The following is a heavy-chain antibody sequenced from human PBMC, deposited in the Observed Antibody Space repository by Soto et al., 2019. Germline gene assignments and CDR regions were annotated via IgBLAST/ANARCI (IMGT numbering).Heavy chain of an antibody. D-gene: IGHD6-19*01. CDR2: IIPIFGKV. CDR1: GGTFRTYA. CDR3: AKGAVAGAPTSYYYYGMDV. Sequence: QVQLLQSGAEVKKPGSSVRVSCEASGGTFRTYAISWVRQAPGQGLEWMGEIIPIFGKVNYAQKFQGRVTITADEPTTTVYMDLRSLTSEDTAVYYCAKGAVAGAPTSYYYYGMDVWSQGTTVTVS. V-gene: IGHV1-69*12. J-gene: IGHJ6*02.